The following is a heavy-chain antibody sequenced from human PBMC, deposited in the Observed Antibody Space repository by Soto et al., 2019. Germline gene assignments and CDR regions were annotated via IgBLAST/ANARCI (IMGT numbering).Heavy chain of an antibody. D-gene: IGHD2-15*01. CDR3: ARGVKMATPHRYYFDI. J-gene: IGHJ4*02. Sequence: PGESLKISCQGPGFSFTSYWITWGRQVPGRGLEWMARIDPSDSSTNFSPSFRGHVTISADRSISTAYLQWSSLKASDTAIYYCARGVKMATPHRYYFDIWGQGTLVTVSS. CDR1: GFSFTSYW. V-gene: IGHV5-10-1*01. CDR2: IDPSDSST.